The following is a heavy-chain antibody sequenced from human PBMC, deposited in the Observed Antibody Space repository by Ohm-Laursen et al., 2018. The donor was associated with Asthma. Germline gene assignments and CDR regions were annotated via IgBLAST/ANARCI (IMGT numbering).Heavy chain of an antibody. CDR3: ARGLYYDFWTGDGLDV. CDR1: GYTFSRYS. CDR2: ISTASTFI. Sequence: SLRLSCTASGYTFSRYSIRWIRQAPGKGLEWVASISTASTFIYYADSVRGRFTTSRDNARNLVFLQMNSLRVEDTAVYYCARGLYYDFWTGDGLDVWGQGTTVTVSS. J-gene: IGHJ6*02. V-gene: IGHV3-21*01. D-gene: IGHD3-3*01.